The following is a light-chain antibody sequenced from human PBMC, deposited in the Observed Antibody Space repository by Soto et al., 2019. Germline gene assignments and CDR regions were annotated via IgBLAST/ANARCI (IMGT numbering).Light chain of an antibody. CDR1: SSDVGGYNY. CDR3: CSYTVSGTYV. J-gene: IGLJ1*01. Sequence: QSVLTQPASVSGSPGQSITICCTGTSSDVGGYNYVSWYQQHPGKAPKLMIYAVSNRPSGVSNRFSGSKSGNTATLTISGLQAEDEADYYCCSYTVSGTYVFGTGTKVTVL. CDR2: AVS. V-gene: IGLV2-14*01.